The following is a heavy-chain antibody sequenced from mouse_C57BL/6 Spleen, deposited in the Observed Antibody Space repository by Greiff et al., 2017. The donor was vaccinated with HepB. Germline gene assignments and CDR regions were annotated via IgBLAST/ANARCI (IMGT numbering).Heavy chain of an antibody. CDR1: GFTFSDYY. CDR2: INYDGSST. D-gene: IGHD2-3*01. J-gene: IGHJ2*01. V-gene: IGHV5-16*01. Sequence: EVQGVESAGGLVQPGSSMKLSCTASGFTFSDYYMAWVRQVPEKGLEWVANINYDGSSTYYLDSLKSRFIISRDNAKNILYLQMSSLKSEDTATYYCARLDDGYYVGYWGQGTTLTVSS. CDR3: ARLDDGYYVGY.